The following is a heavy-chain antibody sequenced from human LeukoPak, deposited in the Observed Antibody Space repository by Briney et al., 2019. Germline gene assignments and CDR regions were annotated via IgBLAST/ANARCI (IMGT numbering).Heavy chain of an antibody. V-gene: IGHV3-66*01. Sequence: PGGSLRLSCAASGFTVSSNYMSWVRQAPGKGLEWVSIIISGGRTYYTDSVRGRFIISRDISKNTLYLQKNSLRAEDTAVYYCARVGDCGRASCCAIDYWGQGTLVTVSS. D-gene: IGHD2-2*01. CDR3: ARVGDCGRASCCAIDY. CDR1: GFTVSSNY. J-gene: IGHJ4*02. CDR2: IISGGRT.